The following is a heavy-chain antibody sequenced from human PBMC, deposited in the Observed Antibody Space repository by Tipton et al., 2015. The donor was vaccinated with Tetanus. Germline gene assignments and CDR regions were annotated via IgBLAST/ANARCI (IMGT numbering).Heavy chain of an antibody. Sequence: TLSLTRTVSSGSIGTYYWTWIRQPPGKGLEWMGYVFYSGSTKYNPSLKSRLTMSVDASKNQFSLKLSSVTAADTAVYYCARGSAQYYNDHSLTYWGQGTLVTVSS. CDR1: SGSIGTYY. J-gene: IGHJ4*02. V-gene: IGHV4-59*01. D-gene: IGHD5-24*01. CDR3: ARGSAQYYNDHSLTY. CDR2: VFYSGST.